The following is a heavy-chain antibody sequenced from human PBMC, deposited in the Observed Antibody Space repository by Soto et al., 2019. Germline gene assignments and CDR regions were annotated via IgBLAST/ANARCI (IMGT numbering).Heavy chain of an antibody. CDR3: ARESEDLTSNFDY. CDR1: GFTFTRYS. V-gene: IGHV3-21*06. Sequence: GGSLRLSCAASGFTFTRYSMNWVRQAPGKGLEWVSSISSTTNYIYYGDSMRGRFTISRDNAKNSLYLEMNSLRAEDTAVYYCARESEDLTSNFDYWGQGTLVTVSS. J-gene: IGHJ4*02. CDR2: ISSTTNYI.